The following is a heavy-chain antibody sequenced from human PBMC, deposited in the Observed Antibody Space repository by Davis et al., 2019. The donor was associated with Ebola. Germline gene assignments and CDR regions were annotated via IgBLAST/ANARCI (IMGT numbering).Heavy chain of an antibody. CDR2: IYPGDSDT. V-gene: IGHV5-51*01. D-gene: IGHD7-27*01. CDR3: ASPRGHYELGAFDI. CDR1: ANSFTDFW. J-gene: IGHJ3*02. Sequence: GESLKISCYGSANSFTDFWFAWVRQKPGKGLEWMGIIYPGDSDTRYSPSFQGQVTISVDKSINTAFLQWTSLKASDTAIYYCASPRGHYELGAFDIWGQGTMVTVSS.